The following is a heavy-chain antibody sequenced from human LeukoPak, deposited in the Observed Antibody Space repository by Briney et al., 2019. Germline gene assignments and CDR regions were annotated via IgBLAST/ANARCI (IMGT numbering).Heavy chain of an antibody. D-gene: IGHD2-15*01. Sequence: ASVKVSCKASGGTFSSYAISWVRQAPGQGLEWMGWISAYNGNTNYAQKLQGRVTMTTDTSTSTAYMELRSLRSDDTAVYYCARGYCSGGSCYSSAFDIWGQGTMVTVSS. CDR2: ISAYNGNT. CDR3: ARGYCSGGSCYSSAFDI. CDR1: GGTFSSYA. J-gene: IGHJ3*02. V-gene: IGHV1-18*01.